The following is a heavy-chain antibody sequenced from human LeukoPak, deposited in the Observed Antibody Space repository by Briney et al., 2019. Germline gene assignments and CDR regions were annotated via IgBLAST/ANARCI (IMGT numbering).Heavy chain of an antibody. CDR1: GFAVSSNY. V-gene: IGHV3-53*01. CDR2: IYSDGST. J-gene: IGHJ4*02. CDR3: ASNYYDSSGYLNDY. Sequence: GGSLRLSCAASGFAVSSNYMSWVRQAPGKGMEWVSVIYSDGSTYYADSVKGRFTISRDNSKNTLYLQMNSLRAEDTAVYYCASNYYDSSGYLNDYWGQGTLVTVSS. D-gene: IGHD3-22*01.